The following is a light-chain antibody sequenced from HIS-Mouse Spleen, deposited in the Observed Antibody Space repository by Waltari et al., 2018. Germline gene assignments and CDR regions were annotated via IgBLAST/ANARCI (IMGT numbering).Light chain of an antibody. J-gene: IGLJ1*01. CDR1: SRDVGGYNY. CDR3: CSYAGSYRV. V-gene: IGLV2-11*01. CDR2: DVS. Sequence: QSALTQPRSVSGSPGQSVTISCTGTSRDVGGYNYFSWYQQHPGKAPKRMIYDVSKRPSGVPDRFSGSKSGNTASLTISGLQAEDEADYYCCSYAGSYRVFGTGTKVTVL.